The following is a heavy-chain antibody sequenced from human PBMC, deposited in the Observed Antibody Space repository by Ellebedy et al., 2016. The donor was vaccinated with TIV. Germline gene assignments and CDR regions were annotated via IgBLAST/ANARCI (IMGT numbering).Heavy chain of an antibody. CDR1: GGSISSGGYY. J-gene: IGHJ6*02. Sequence: SETLSLTCTVSGGSISSGGYYWGWIRQPAGKGLEWIGRIYTSGSTNYNPSLKSRVTISVDTSKNQFSLNLNSVTAADTAVYYCAKLSAIATAGPNYYHSMDVWGQGTTVTVSS. CDR3: AKLSAIATAGPNYYHSMDV. CDR2: IYTSGST. D-gene: IGHD6-13*01. V-gene: IGHV4-61*02.